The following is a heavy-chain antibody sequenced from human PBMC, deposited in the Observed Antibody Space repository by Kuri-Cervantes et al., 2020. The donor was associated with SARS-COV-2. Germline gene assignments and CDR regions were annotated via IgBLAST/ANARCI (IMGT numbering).Heavy chain of an antibody. J-gene: IGHJ6*02. CDR1: GFTFSGHW. Sequence: GESLKISCTASGFTFSGHWIHWVRQAPGKGLEWVSAISGSGGSTYYADSVKGRFTISRDNSKNTLYLQMNSLRAEDTAVYYCAKGTDSYYYYYYGMDVWGQGTTVTVSS. CDR2: ISGSGGST. V-gene: IGHV3-23*01. CDR3: AKGTDSYYYYYYGMDV.